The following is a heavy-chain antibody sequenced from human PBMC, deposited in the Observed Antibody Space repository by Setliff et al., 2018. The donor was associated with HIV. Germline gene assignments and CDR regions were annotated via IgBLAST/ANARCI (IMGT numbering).Heavy chain of an antibody. CDR2: INHSRRT. CDR3: ARGVRDNSGWSSYYFDY. D-gene: IGHD6-19*01. J-gene: IGHJ4*02. V-gene: IGHV4-34*01. CDR1: GGSFSGFY. Sequence: NPSETLSLTCAVYGGSFSGFYWNWIRQAPGKGLEWIGEINHSRRTKYNPSLKSRVTISVDTSKNQFSLKLSSVTAADTAFYYCARGVRDNSGWSSYYFDYWGQGTLVTVSS.